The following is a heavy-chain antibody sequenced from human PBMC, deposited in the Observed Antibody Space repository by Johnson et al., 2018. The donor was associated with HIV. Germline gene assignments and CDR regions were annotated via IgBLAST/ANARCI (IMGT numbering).Heavy chain of an antibody. J-gene: IGHJ3*02. D-gene: IGHD2-21*01. CDR2: ISYDGSNK. V-gene: IGHV3-30-3*01. CDR3: ARAGVVFSTASHDAFDI. CDR1: GFSFSNYA. Sequence: MQLVESGGGVVQPGRSLRLSCAASGFSFSNYAMHWVRQAPGKGLEWVAFISYDGSNKYYADSVKGRFTISKDNSKNTLYLQVKSLRAEDTAMYYCARAGVVFSTASHDAFDIWGQGTMVTVSS.